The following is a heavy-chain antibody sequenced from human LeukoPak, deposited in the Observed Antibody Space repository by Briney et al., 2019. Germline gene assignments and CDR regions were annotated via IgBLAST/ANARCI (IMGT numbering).Heavy chain of an antibody. CDR1: GFTFSSYS. CDR2: ISSSSSYI. V-gene: IGHV3-21*04. D-gene: IGHD6-19*01. Sequence: PGGSLRLSCAASGFTFSSYSMNWVRQAPGKGLEWVSSISSSSSYIYYADSVKGRFTISRDNAKNSLYLQMNSLRAEGTAVYYCARVGIKGRLTSSGWSTRGGYLDYWGQGTLVTVSS. CDR3: ARVGIKGRLTSSGWSTRGGYLDY. J-gene: IGHJ4*02.